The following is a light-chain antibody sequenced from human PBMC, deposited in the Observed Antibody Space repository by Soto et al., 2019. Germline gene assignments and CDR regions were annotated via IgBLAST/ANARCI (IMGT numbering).Light chain of an antibody. V-gene: IGLV2-14*01. Sequence: QSALTQPASVSGYPGQSIAISCTGTSSDVGAYNYVSWYQQPPGKAPKLMIYDVSNRPSGVSDRFSGSKSGNTASLTISGLQTEDEADYYCKSYTTTSTYVFGTGTKLTVL. CDR1: SSDVGAYNY. CDR2: DVS. J-gene: IGLJ1*01. CDR3: KSYTTTSTYV.